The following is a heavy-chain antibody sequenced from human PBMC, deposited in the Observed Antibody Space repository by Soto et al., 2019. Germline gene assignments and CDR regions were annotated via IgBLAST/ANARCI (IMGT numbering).Heavy chain of an antibody. CDR1: GFTFSNHG. CDR3: AKDHLPTTVTTPWFDP. CDR2: ISYDGSNK. V-gene: IGHV3-30*18. J-gene: IGHJ5*02. Sequence: QVQLVGSGGGGVQPGRSLRLSCAASGFTFSNHGMHWVRQAPGKGLEWVAVISYDGSNKYYADSVKGRFTISRDNSENTLYLQMDSLRAEDTAVYYCAKDHLPTTVTTPWFDPWGQGTLVTVSA. D-gene: IGHD4-17*01.